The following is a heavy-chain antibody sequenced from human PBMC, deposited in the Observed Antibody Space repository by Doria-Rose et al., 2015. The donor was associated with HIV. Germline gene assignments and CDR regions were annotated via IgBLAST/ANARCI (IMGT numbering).Heavy chain of an antibody. V-gene: IGHV4-61*02. CDR3: ARTANWNDGRVDS. CDR2: TYIRGST. Sequence: QAQLQESGPGVVKPSQTLSLTCTVSGGSIGSGSYYWSWIRQPAGKGLEWIGRTYIRGSTDYNPSLQSRVTISVDTSKNQFSLEVNSVTAADTAVYYCARTANWNDGRVDSWGQGMSVIVSS. J-gene: IGHJ4*02. D-gene: IGHD1-20*01. CDR1: GGSIGSGSYY.